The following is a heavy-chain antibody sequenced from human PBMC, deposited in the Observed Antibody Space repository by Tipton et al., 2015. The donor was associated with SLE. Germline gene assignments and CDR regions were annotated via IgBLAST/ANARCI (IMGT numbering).Heavy chain of an antibody. D-gene: IGHD2-21*01. CDR2: IKSKTDGGTT. CDR3: TTNIVVVIAHSLLDV. Sequence: SLRLSCTASGLTSGDFAMSWVRQAPGKGLEWVGRIKSKTDGGTTDYAAPVKGRFTISRDDSKNTLYLQMNSLKTEDTAVYYCTTNIVVVIAHSLLDVWGQGTTVTVSS. V-gene: IGHV3-15*01. J-gene: IGHJ6*02. CDR1: GLTSGDFA.